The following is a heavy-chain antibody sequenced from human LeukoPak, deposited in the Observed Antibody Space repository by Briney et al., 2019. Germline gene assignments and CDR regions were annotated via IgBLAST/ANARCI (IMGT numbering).Heavy chain of an antibody. CDR2: INHSGST. J-gene: IGHJ4*02. Sequence: KSSETLSLTCTVSGGSISSSSYYWGWIRQPPGKGLEWIGEINHSGSTNYNPSLKSRVTISVDTSKNHFSLKLSSLTAADTAVYYCARRRDYVWGSYRHGLYYFDYWGQGTLVTVSS. V-gene: IGHV4-39*02. D-gene: IGHD3-16*02. CDR3: ARRRDYVWGSYRHGLYYFDY. CDR1: GGSISSSSYY.